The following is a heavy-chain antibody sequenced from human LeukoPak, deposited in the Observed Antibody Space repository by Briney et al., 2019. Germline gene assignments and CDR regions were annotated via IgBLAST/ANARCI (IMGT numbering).Heavy chain of an antibody. V-gene: IGHV4-34*01. CDR1: GGSFSGYY. D-gene: IGHD2-15*01. Sequence: SETLSLACAVYGGSFSGYYWSGVRQPPGDGLEWSGEINHSGSANHNPSLQSRVTISVDTSKHQFSLELRSVTAADAAVYYCARLQPIRQQGSGGSCYFDYWGQGTLVTVSS. CDR3: ARLQPIRQQGSGGSCYFDY. J-gene: IGHJ4*02. CDR2: INHSGSA.